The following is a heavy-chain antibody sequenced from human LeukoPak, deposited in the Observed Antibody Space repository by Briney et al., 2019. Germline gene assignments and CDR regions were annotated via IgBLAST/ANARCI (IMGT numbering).Heavy chain of an antibody. CDR2: ISSSSSYI. D-gene: IGHD3-22*01. Sequence: PGGSLRLSCVASGFTFSSYSMNWVRQAPGKGLEWVSSISSSSSYISYADSVKGRFTISRDNAKNSLYLQMNSLRAEDTALYHCARAITYYYDSSGYYPHWFDPWGQGTLVTVSS. J-gene: IGHJ5*02. CDR1: GFTFSSYS. V-gene: IGHV3-21*04. CDR3: ARAITYYYDSSGYYPHWFDP.